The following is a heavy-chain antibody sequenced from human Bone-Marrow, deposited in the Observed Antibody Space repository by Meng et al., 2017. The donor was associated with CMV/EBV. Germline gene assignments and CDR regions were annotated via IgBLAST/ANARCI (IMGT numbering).Heavy chain of an antibody. CDR2: IHHSGYT. CDR1: GGSVSTVSFY. J-gene: IGHJ6*02. V-gene: IGHV4-61*01. D-gene: IGHD7-27*01. Sequence: ESLKISCSVSGGSVSTVSFYWSWIRQPPGKGLEWLGYIHHSGYTNYAPSLKSRVTISLDTSKNQFSLTLSSVTAADTAEYYCARDLNGDGLYYFYGMDVWGQGTTVTVSS. CDR3: ARDLNGDGLYYFYGMDV.